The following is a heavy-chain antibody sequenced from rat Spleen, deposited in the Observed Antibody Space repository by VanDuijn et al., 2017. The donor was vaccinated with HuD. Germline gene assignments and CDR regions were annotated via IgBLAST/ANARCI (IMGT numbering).Heavy chain of an antibody. CDR2: ISYDGSTT. CDR3: ASLMYTPDYLGVMDA. Sequence: EVQLVESGGGLVQPGRSLKLSCAASGFTFSDYYMAWVRQAPTKGLEWVATISYDGSTTYYRDSVKGRFTISRDNAESTLYLQMDSLRSEATATYYCASLMYTPDYLGVMDAWGQGVSVTVSS. CDR1: GFTFSDYY. D-gene: IGHD1-6*01. J-gene: IGHJ4*01. V-gene: IGHV5-7*01.